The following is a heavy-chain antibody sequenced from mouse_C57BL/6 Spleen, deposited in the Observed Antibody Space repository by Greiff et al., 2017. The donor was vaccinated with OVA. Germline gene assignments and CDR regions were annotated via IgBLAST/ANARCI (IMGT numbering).Heavy chain of an antibody. CDR1: GYSITSGYD. V-gene: IGHV3-1*01. CDR2: ISYSGST. J-gene: IGHJ3*01. Sequence: DVKLQESGPGMVKPSQSLSLTCTVTGYSITSGYDWHWIRHFPGNKLEWMGYISYSGSTNYNPSLKSRISITHDTSKNHFFLKLNSVTTEDTATYYCARLYGYDEDWFAYWGQGTLVTVSA. D-gene: IGHD2-2*01. CDR3: ARLYGYDEDWFAY.